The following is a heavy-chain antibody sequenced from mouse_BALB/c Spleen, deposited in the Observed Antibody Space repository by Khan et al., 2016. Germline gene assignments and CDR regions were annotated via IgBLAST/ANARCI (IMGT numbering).Heavy chain of an antibody. CDR1: GYTFSDYE. Sequence: QIQLVQSGAELVRPGASVTLSCKASGYTFSDYEMHWVKQTPVHGLEWIGAIDPETGGTAYNQKFKGQATLTAGRSSSTAYREFRSLNSEDYAVYYCTGKGDFYSNDAFDSWGQGTTLTVSS. J-gene: IGHJ2*01. V-gene: IGHV1-15*01. CDR3: TGKGDFYSNDAFDS. CDR2: IDPETGGT. D-gene: IGHD2-12*01.